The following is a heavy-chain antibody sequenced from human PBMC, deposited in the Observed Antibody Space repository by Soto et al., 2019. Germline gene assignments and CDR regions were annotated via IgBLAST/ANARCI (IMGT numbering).Heavy chain of an antibody. Sequence: PSETLSLTSTVSGGPISSHYWSWILQPPGKGLEWIGYIYYSGSTNYNPSLKSRVTISVDTSKNQFSLKLSSVTAADTAVYYCARQSGMLQGNYYYYYYMDVWGKGTTVTVSS. J-gene: IGHJ6*03. CDR3: ARQSGMLQGNYYYYYYMDV. CDR2: IYYSGST. D-gene: IGHD3-10*02. V-gene: IGHV4-59*08. CDR1: GGPISSHY.